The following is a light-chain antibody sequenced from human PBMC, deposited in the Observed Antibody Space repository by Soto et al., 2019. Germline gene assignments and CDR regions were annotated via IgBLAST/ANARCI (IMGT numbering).Light chain of an antibody. J-gene: IGKJ4*01. CDR1: QSVAGN. Sequence: EIVMTQSPATLSVSPGERATLSCRASQSVAGNLAWYQQKPGQAPRLLMYGASTRATGIPARFSGSGSGTEFTLTSSSLQSEDVGVYYWQYYNSCPLTFGGGTKVEIK. CDR3: QYYNSCPLT. V-gene: IGKV3-15*01. CDR2: GAS.